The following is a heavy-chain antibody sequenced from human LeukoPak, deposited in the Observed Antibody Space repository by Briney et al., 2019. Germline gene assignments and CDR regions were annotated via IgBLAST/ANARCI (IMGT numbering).Heavy chain of an antibody. D-gene: IGHD2-21*01. CDR1: GGSISSSSYY. J-gene: IGHJ3*02. CDR2: IYYSGST. Sequence: KASETLSLTCTVSGGSISSSSYYWGWIRQPPGKGLEWIGSIYYSGSTYYNPSLKSRVTISVDTSKNQFSLKLSSVTAADTAVYYCAEGGAGSPGIPSDAFDIWGQGTMVTVSS. CDR3: AEGGAGSPGIPSDAFDI. V-gene: IGHV4-39*07.